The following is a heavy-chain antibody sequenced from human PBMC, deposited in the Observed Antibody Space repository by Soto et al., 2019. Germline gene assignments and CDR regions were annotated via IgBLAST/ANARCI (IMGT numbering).Heavy chain of an antibody. CDR1: GSTFSSYG. D-gene: IGHD6-13*01. J-gene: IGHJ4*02. V-gene: IGHV3-30*18. Sequence: GGSLRLSCAASGSTFSSYGMHWVRQAPGKGLEWVAVISYDGSNKYYADSVKGRFTISRDNSKNTLYLQMNSLRAEDTAVYYCAKDGVAAADTYYFDYWGQGTQVTVS. CDR2: ISYDGSNK. CDR3: AKDGVAAADTYYFDY.